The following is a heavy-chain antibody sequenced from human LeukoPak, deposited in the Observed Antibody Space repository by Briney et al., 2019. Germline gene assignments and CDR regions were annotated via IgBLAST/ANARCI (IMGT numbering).Heavy chain of an antibody. J-gene: IGHJ5*02. CDR1: GFTFSSYS. D-gene: IGHD3-9*01. V-gene: IGHV3-48*01. CDR2: ISSSSSTI. CDR3: ARALRYFDWLSTSPEYNWFDP. Sequence: GGSLRLSCAASGFTFSSYSMNWVRQAPGKGLEWVSYISSSSSTIYYADSVKGRFTISRDNAKNSPYLQMNGLRAEDTAVYYCARALRYFDWLSTSPEYNWFDPWGQGTLVTVSS.